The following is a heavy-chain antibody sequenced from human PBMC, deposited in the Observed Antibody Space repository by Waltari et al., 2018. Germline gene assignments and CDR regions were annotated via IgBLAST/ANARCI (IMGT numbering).Heavy chain of an antibody. CDR1: GYPISSGYY. CDR3: ARAPRIAARPAFDY. V-gene: IGHV4-38-2*01. Sequence: QVQLQESGPGLVKPSETLSLTCAVSGYPISSGYYWGWLRQPPGKGLEWIGSIYHSGSTYYNPSLKSRVTISVDTSKNQFSLKLSSVTAADTAVYYCARAPRIAARPAFDYWGQGTLVTVSS. CDR2: IYHSGST. J-gene: IGHJ4*02. D-gene: IGHD6-6*01.